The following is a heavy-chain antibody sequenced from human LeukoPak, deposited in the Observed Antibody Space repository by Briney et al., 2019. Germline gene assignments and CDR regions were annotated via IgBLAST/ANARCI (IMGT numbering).Heavy chain of an antibody. D-gene: IGHD6-19*01. Sequence: GGSLRLSCAASGFTFSSYAMHWVRQAPGKGLEWVAVISYDGSNKYYADSVKGRFTISRDNSKNTLYLQMNSLRAEDTAVYYCAREGYSSGWYYFDYWGQGTLVTVSS. CDR2: ISYDGSNK. J-gene: IGHJ4*02. CDR1: GFTFSSYA. CDR3: AREGYSSGWYYFDY. V-gene: IGHV3-30-3*01.